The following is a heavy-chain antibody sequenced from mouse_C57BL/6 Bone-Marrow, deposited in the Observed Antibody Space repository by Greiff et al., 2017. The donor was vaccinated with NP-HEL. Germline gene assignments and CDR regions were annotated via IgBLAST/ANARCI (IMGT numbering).Heavy chain of an antibody. V-gene: IGHV5-4*01. J-gene: IGHJ1*03. Sequence: EVQLVESGGGLVKPGGSLKLSCAASGFTFSSYAMSWVRQTPEKRLEWVATISDGGSYTYYPDNVKGRFTISRDNAKNNLYLQMSHLKSEDTAMYYCAREGGYYYGSSYVWYFDVWGTGTTVTVSS. D-gene: IGHD1-1*01. CDR3: AREGGYYYGSSYVWYFDV. CDR1: GFTFSSYA. CDR2: ISDGGSYT.